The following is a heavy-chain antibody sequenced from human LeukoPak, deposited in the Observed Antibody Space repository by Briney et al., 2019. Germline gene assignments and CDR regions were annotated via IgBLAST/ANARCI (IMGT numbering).Heavy chain of an antibody. D-gene: IGHD3-10*01. CDR3: ARSWFGELLFDY. V-gene: IGHV4-39*01. J-gene: IGHJ4*02. Sequence: SETLSLTCTVSGGSISSSSYYWGWIRQPPGKGLEWIGSIYYSGSTYYNPSLKSRVTISVDTSKNQFSLKLSSVTAADTAVYYCARSWFGELLFDYWGQGTLDTVSS. CDR1: GGSISSSSYY. CDR2: IYYSGST.